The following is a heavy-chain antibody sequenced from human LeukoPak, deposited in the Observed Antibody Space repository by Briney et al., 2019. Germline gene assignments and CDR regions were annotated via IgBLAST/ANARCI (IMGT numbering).Heavy chain of an antibody. V-gene: IGHV1-69*13. CDR1: GGTFSSYA. J-gene: IGHJ5*02. Sequence: GASVKVSCKASGGTFSSYAISWVRQAPGQGLEWMRGNIPIFGTANYAQKFQGRVTITADESTSTAYMELSSLRSEDTAVYYCAGLLAVAGTWFDPWGQGTLVTVSS. CDR2: NIPIFGTA. CDR3: AGLLAVAGTWFDP. D-gene: IGHD6-19*01.